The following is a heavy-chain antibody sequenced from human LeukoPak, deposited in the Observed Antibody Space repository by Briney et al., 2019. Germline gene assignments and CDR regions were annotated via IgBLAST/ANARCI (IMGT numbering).Heavy chain of an antibody. J-gene: IGHJ3*02. Sequence: GRSLRLSCAASGFTFSNYGMHWVRQAPGKGLEWVAVIWYDGSNEYYADSVKGRFTVSRDNSENTFFLQMNSLRAEDTAMYHCAKDHPHSAYTGVRTGVFDIWGQGTMVTVSS. CDR2: IWYDGSNE. CDR1: GFTFSNYG. CDR3: AKDHPHSAYTGVRTGVFDI. V-gene: IGHV3-33*06. D-gene: IGHD3-16*01.